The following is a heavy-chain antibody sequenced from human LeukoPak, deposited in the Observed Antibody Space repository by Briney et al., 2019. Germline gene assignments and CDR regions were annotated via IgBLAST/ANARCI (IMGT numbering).Heavy chain of an antibody. CDR1: GYTFTGYY. Sequence: ASVKVSCKASGYTFTGYYIHWVRQAPGQGLEWMGWINPNSGGANYAQRFQGRVTMTRDTSISTTYMEPSSLTSDDTAVYYCARERGRGITVSKYYFDYWGQGTLVTVSS. V-gene: IGHV1-2*02. CDR3: ARERGRGITVSKYYFDY. CDR2: INPNSGGA. J-gene: IGHJ4*02. D-gene: IGHD3-10*01.